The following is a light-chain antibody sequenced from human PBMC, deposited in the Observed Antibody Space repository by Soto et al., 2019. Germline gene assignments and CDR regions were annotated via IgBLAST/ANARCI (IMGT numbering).Light chain of an antibody. J-gene: IGLJ2*01. CDR2: DTS. V-gene: IGLV7-46*01. CDR3: LLSYSAARFYVV. CDR1: TGAVTSGHY. Sequence: QAVVTQEPSLTVSPGGTVTLTCGSSTGAVTSGHYPYWFQQKPGQAPRTLIYDTSNKHSWTPARFSGSLLGGKAALTLSGAQPEDEAEYYCLLSYSAARFYVVFVGGTKLTVL.